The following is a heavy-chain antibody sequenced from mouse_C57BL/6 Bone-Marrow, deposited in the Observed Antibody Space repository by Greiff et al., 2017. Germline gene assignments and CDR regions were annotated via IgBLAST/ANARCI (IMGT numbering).Heavy chain of an antibody. Sequence: QVTLKVSGAELVKPGASVKISCKASGYAFSSYWMNWVKQRPGKGLEWIGQIYPGDGDTNYNGKFKGKATLTADKSSSTAYMQLSSLTSEDSAVYFCARGYDYDYAMDYWGQGTSVTVSS. J-gene: IGHJ4*01. CDR1: GYAFSSYW. V-gene: IGHV1-80*01. D-gene: IGHD2-4*01. CDR3: ARGYDYDYAMDY. CDR2: IYPGDGDT.